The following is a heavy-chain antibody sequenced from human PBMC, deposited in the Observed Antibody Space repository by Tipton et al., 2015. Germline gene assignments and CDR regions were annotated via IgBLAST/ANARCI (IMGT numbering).Heavy chain of an antibody. Sequence: SLRLSCEASGFNFSSYCMSWVRLAPGQALEWFGQIKHDGTEKWYLDSMEGRFTISRENAKNSLYLQMTSLRVYDTAVYYCARDVNGGYFDMWGQGTTVTVSP. D-gene: IGHD2/OR15-2a*01. J-gene: IGHJ3*02. CDR1: GFNFSSYC. V-gene: IGHV3-7*01. CDR2: IKHDGTEK. CDR3: ARDVNGGYFDM.